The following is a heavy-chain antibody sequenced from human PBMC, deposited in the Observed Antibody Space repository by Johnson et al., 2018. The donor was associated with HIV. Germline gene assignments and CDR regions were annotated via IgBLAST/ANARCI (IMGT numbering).Heavy chain of an antibody. J-gene: IGHJ3*02. V-gene: IGHV3-30*19. D-gene: IGHD3-22*01. CDR3: ARDRSYYHSSGYYYSDAFDI. CDR2: ISYDGSNK. Sequence: VQLVESGGGVVQPGRSLRLSCAASGFTFSTYGMHWVRQAPGKGLEWVAVISYDGSNKYYADSVKGRFTISRDNSKNTLYLQMNSLRAEDTAVYYCARDRSYYHSSGYYYSDAFDIWGQGTMVTVSS. CDR1: GFTFSTYG.